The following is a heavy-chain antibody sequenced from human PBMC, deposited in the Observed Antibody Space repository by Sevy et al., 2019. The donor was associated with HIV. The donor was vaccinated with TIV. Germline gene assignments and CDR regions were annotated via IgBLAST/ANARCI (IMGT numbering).Heavy chain of an antibody. CDR2: IDPRGEER. Sequence: GGSLRLSCAASGFNFDTFWMGWVRQAPGRGLEWVASIDPRGEERDYLDSVKGRFTISRDNAKNSLYLEMHSLKGEDTALYYCVRVVWDVLVVPAATPSPWLDSWGQGTLVTVS. V-gene: IGHV3-7*01. D-gene: IGHD3-16*02. J-gene: IGHJ5*01. CDR3: VRVVWDVLVVPAATPSPWLDS. CDR1: GFNFDTFW.